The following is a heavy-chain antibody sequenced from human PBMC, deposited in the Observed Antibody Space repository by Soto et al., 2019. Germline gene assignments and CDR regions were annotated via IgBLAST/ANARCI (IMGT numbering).Heavy chain of an antibody. CDR3: ARQLSGSGNYYYYGMDV. CDR2: IYPGDSDT. Sequence: GESLKISCKGSGYSFTTNWIGWVRQMPGKGLEWMGVIYPGDSDTRYSPSFQGQVTISADKSISTAYLQWSSLKASDTAMYYCARQLSGSGNYYYYGMDVWGQGTTVTVSS. V-gene: IGHV5-51*01. J-gene: IGHJ6*02. D-gene: IGHD6-19*01. CDR1: GYSFTTNW.